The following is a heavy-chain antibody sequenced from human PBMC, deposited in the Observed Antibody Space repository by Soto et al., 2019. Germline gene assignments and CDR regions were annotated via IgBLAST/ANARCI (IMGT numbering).Heavy chain of an antibody. J-gene: IGHJ4*02. CDR1: GFTFSSYS. Sequence: GGSLRLSCAASGFTFSSYSMNWVRQAPGKGLEWVSFISGGITTTHYADSVKGRFTISRDNAQNSLYLQMNSLRAEDTAVYYCARASWIQLWLGIDYWGQGTLVTVSS. V-gene: IGHV3-48*01. CDR2: ISGGITTT. D-gene: IGHD5-18*01. CDR3: ARASWIQLWLGIDY.